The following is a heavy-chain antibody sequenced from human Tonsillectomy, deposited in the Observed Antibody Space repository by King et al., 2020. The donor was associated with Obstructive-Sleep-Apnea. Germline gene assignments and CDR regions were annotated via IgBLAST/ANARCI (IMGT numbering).Heavy chain of an antibody. V-gene: IGHV3-21*01. CDR1: GFIFNSYN. Sequence: VQLVESGGGLVKPGGSLRLSCAASGFIFNSYNMNWVRQAPGKGLEWVSSISSSSSYIYYADSLKGRFTISSDNAKNSLYLQMNSLRAEDTAVYYCARAPGYCSGGSCSPFDYWGQGTLVTVSS. CDR2: ISSSSSYI. J-gene: IGHJ4*02. D-gene: IGHD2-15*01. CDR3: ARAPGYCSGGSCSPFDY.